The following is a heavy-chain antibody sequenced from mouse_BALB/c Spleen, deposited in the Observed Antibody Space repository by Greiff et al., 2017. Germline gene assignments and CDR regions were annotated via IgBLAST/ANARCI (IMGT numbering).Heavy chain of an antibody. J-gene: IGHJ4*01. V-gene: IGHV2-2*02. CDR3: ARNSYYGNYDYAMDY. CDR1: GFSLTSYG. D-gene: IGHD2-10*01. Sequence: QVQLKQSGPGLVQPSQSLSITCTASGFSLTSYGVHWVRQSPGKGLEWLGVIWSGGSTDYNAAFISRLSISKDNSKSQVFFKMNSLQANDTAIYYCARNSYYGNYDYAMDYWGQGTSVTVSS. CDR2: IWSGGST.